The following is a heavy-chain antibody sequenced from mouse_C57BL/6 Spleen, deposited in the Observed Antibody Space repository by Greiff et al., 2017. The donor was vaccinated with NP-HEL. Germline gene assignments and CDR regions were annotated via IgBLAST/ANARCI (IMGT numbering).Heavy chain of an antibody. CDR3: ARSTTVVASFDY. CDR1: GYTFTDYN. V-gene: IGHV1-18*01. J-gene: IGHJ2*01. D-gene: IGHD1-1*01. CDR2: INPNNGGT. Sequence: EVQGVESGPELVKPGASVKIPCKASGYTFTDYNMDWVKQSHGKSLEWIGDINPNNGGTIYNQKFKGKATLTVDKSSSTAYMELRSLTSEDTAVYYCARSTTVVASFDYWGQGTTLTVSS.